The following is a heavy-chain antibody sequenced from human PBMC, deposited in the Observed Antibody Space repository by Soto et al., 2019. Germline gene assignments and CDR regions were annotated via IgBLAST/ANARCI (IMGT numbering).Heavy chain of an antibody. CDR2: ISGSGGST. D-gene: IGHD3-22*01. J-gene: IGHJ4*02. CDR3: AKAGYYYDSSGYAFDY. Sequence: LRLSCAASGFTFSSYAMSWVRQAPGKGLEWVSAISGSGGSTYYADSVKGRFTISRDNSKNTLYLQMNSLRAEDTAVYYCAKAGYYYDSSGYAFDYWGQGTLVTVSS. V-gene: IGHV3-23*01. CDR1: GFTFSSYA.